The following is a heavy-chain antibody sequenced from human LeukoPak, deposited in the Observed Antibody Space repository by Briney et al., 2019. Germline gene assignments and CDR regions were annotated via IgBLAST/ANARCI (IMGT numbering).Heavy chain of an antibody. CDR2: ISGSGGAT. V-gene: IGHV3-23*01. D-gene: IGHD6-13*01. Sequence: PWGSLRLSCAASGFTFRSYAMSWVRQAPGKGLEWVSTISGSGGATYYADSVKGRFTISRDNSKNTLYVQMNSLRADDTALYHCARGIAAAGPYYYYGMDVWGQGTTVTVSS. J-gene: IGHJ6*02. CDR1: GFTFRSYA. CDR3: ARGIAAAGPYYYYGMDV.